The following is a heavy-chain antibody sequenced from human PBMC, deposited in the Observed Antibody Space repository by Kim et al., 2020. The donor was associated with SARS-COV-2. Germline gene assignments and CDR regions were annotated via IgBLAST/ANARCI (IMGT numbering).Heavy chain of an antibody. CDR3: ARADISPYYFDY. CDR1: GYSFTSYW. J-gene: IGHJ4*02. D-gene: IGHD3-9*01. CDR2: IYPGDPDT. Sequence: GESLKISCKGSGYSFTSYWIGWVRQMPGKGLEWMGIIYPGDPDTRYSPSFQGQVTISADKSISTAYLQWSSLKASDTDLYYCARADISPYYFDYWGQGTLVTVSS. V-gene: IGHV5-51*01.